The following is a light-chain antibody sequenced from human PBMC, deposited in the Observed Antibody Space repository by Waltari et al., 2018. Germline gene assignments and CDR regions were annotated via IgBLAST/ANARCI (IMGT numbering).Light chain of an antibody. CDR1: QSVSRT. Sequence: EIVLTQSPGILSLSPGERGTLACRARQSVSRTLDGYQQKHGQAPRLLIYGASTRATGIPDRFSGGGSGTDFSLTISRLEPEDFAVYYCQHYVRLPATFGQGTKVEIK. CDR2: GAS. V-gene: IGKV3-20*01. J-gene: IGKJ1*01. CDR3: QHYVRLPAT.